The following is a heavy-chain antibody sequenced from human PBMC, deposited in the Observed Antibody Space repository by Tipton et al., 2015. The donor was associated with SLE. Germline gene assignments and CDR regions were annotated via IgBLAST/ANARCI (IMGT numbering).Heavy chain of an antibody. CDR1: GGSFSGYY. CDR3: ASERTGGYFDY. J-gene: IGHJ4*02. V-gene: IGHV4-34*01. Sequence: TLSLTCAVCGGSFSGYYWSWIRQPPGKGLEWIGEINHSGSTNYNPSLKSRVTISVDTSKNQFSLKLSSVAAADTAVYYCASERTGGYFDYWGQGTLVTVSS. CDR2: INHSGST. D-gene: IGHD7-27*01.